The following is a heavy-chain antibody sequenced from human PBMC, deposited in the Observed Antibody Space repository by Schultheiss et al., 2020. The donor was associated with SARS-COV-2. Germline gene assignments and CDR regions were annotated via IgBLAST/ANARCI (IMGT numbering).Heavy chain of an antibody. CDR2: IWYDGSNK. D-gene: IGHD6-6*01. V-gene: IGHV3-33*08. J-gene: IGHJ4*02. CDR3: ARGVRYSSSSYFDY. CDR1: GFTFSSYS. Sequence: GGSLRLSCAASGFTFSSYSMHWVRQAPGKGLEWVAVIWYDGSNKYYADSVKGRFTISRHNSKNTLYLQMNSLRAEDTAVYYCARGVRYSSSSYFDYWGQGTLVTVSS.